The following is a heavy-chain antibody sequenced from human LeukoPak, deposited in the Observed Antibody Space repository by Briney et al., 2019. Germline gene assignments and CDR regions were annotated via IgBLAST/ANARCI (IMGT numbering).Heavy chain of an antibody. CDR2: IYNSGST. D-gene: IGHD5-24*01. CDR3: ARGRWLQLPDY. CDR1: GGSVSSATYY. J-gene: IGHJ4*02. Sequence: SETLSLTCTVSGGSVSSATYYWSWIRQPPGKGLEWIGYIYNSGSTNYNPSLKSRVTISVDTSKNQFSLKLSSVTAADTAIYYCARGRWLQLPDYWGQGTLVTVSS. V-gene: IGHV4-61*01.